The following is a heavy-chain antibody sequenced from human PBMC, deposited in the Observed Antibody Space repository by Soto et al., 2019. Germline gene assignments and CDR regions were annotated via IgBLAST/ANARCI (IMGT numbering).Heavy chain of an antibody. D-gene: IGHD5-18*01. V-gene: IGHV1-69*12. CDR1: GGTFSSYA. CDR3: AILPRGYSYVLEDY. J-gene: IGHJ4*02. Sequence: QVQQVQSGAEVKKPGSSVKVSCKTSGGTFSSYAISWVRQAPGQGLEWMGGIIPIFGTANYAQKFQGRVTITADESTSTAYMELSSLRSEDTSVYYYAILPRGYSYVLEDYCGQGTLVTVSS. CDR2: IIPIFGTA.